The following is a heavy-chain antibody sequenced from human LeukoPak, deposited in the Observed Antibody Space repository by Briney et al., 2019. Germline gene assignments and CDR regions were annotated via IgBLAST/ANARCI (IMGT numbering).Heavy chain of an antibody. Sequence: GGSLRLSCAASGFTFSSYAMSWVRQAPGKGLEWVSAISGSGGSTYHADSVKGRFTISRDNSKSTLYLQMSSLRAEDTAVYYCAKRHGGNSGDFDYWGQGTLVTVSS. V-gene: IGHV3-23*01. CDR1: GFTFSSYA. CDR2: ISGSGGST. D-gene: IGHD4-23*01. J-gene: IGHJ4*02. CDR3: AKRHGGNSGDFDY.